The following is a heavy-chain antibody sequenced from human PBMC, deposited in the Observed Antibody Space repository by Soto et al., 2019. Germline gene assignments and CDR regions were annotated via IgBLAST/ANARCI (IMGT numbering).Heavy chain of an antibody. CDR3: AHSNFWSGYYTGIPYYFDY. CDR2: IYWYDDK. J-gene: IGHJ4*02. Sequence: QITLKESGPTLVKPTQTLTLTCTFSGFSLSTSGVGVGWIRQPPGKALEWLALIYWYDDKRYSPSLKSRLTITKDTSKNQVVLTMTNMDPVDTATYYCAHSNFWSGYYTGIPYYFDYWGQGTLVTVSS. D-gene: IGHD3-3*01. CDR1: GFSLSTSGVG. V-gene: IGHV2-5*01.